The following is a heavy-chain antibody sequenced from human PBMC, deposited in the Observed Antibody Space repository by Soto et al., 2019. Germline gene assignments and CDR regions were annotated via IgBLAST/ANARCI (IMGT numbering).Heavy chain of an antibody. D-gene: IGHD5-12*01. V-gene: IGHV1-3*01. Sequence: ASVKVSCKASGYTFTNYTMHWVRQAPGQRLEWMGWITAGTGNTKYSQKFQGRVNITRDTSASTAYMELSSLRSEDTAVYYCARGDIVAIFGMDVWGQGTTVTVSS. CDR2: ITAGTGNT. CDR1: GYTFTNYT. CDR3: ARGDIVAIFGMDV. J-gene: IGHJ6*02.